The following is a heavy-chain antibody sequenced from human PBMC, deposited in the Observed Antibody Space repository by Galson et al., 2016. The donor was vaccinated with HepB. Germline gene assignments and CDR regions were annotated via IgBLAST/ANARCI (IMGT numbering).Heavy chain of an antibody. D-gene: IGHD3-16*02. CDR2: IKRKTDGGTT. CDR1: GFTFSTAW. V-gene: IGHV3-15*01. J-gene: IGHJ4*02. CDR3: INFIGPVSPN. Sequence: SLRLSCAASGFTFSTAWMSWVRQAPGKGLEWLGRIKRKTDGGTTDYAAPVKGRFTISRDDSKNTVYLQMNSLKIEDTAVYYCINFIGPVSPNWGQGALVTVSS.